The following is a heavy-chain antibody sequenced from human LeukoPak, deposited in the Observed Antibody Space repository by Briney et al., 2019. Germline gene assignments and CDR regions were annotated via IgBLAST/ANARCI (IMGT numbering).Heavy chain of an antibody. CDR1: GFTFSSYA. Sequence: GGSLRLSCAASGFTFSSYAMSWVRQAPGKGLEWVSANSGSGGSTYYADSVKGRFTISSDNSKNTLYLQMNSLRAEDTAVYYFAKTRAAATPSFDYWGQGTLVTVSS. D-gene: IGHD2-15*01. J-gene: IGHJ4*02. CDR2: NSGSGGST. V-gene: IGHV3-23*01. CDR3: AKTRAAATPSFDY.